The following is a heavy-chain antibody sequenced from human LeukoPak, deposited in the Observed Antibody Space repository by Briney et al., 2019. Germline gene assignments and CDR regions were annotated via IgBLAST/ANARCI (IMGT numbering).Heavy chain of an antibody. V-gene: IGHV3-7*01. D-gene: IGHD2-15*01. CDR1: GFSFRNYW. J-gene: IGHJ4*02. CDR2: TKPDGNAE. CDR3: ARDGGLHTNFDY. Sequence: GGSLRLSCAASGFSFRNYWMGWVRQAPGKGLEWVANTKPDGNAEYYADSVRGRFTASRDNANNLLYLQMNRLRAEDTAVYYCARDGGLHTNFDYWGQGTLLTVSS.